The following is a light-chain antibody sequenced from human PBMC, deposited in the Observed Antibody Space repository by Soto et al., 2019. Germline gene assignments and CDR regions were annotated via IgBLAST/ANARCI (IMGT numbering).Light chain of an antibody. CDR3: QQYENFPIT. Sequence: ERVMTQSPATLSVSPGERATLSCRASQSVSSNLAWYQQKPGQAPRLFIYGASTRATAIPPRFSGSGSGTDFTFTISSLQPEDIGTYYCQQYENFPITFGQGTRLEIK. CDR1: QSVSSN. V-gene: IGKV3-15*01. J-gene: IGKJ5*01. CDR2: GAS.